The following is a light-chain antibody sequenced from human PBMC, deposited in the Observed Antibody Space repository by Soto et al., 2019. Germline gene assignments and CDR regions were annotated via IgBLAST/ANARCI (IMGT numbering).Light chain of an antibody. CDR3: QQYNNWPPIT. Sequence: EIMMTQSQATLSVSPGERVTLSCRAMQSVSNNLAWYQQKPGHAPRLLIYYASTMATGIPARFSGSGSGTESTLTSSSLQSEDFALYSCQQYNNWPPITFGQGTRLQIK. V-gene: IGKV3-15*01. CDR2: YAS. CDR1: QSVSNN. J-gene: IGKJ5*01.